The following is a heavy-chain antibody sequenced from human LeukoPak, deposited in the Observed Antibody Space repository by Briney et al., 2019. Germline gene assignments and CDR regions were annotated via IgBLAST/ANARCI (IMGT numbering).Heavy chain of an antibody. D-gene: IGHD2-2*01. CDR2: INHSGST. CDR3: ARSLVVVPAADDYYYYYGMDV. V-gene: IGHV4-34*01. CDR1: GGSFSGYY. Sequence: SETLSLTCAVYGGSFSGYYWSWIRQPQGKGLEWIGEINHSGSTNYNPSLKSRVTISVDTSKNQFSLKLSSVTAADTAVYYCARSLVVVPAADDYYYYYGMDVWGQGTTVTVSS. J-gene: IGHJ6*02.